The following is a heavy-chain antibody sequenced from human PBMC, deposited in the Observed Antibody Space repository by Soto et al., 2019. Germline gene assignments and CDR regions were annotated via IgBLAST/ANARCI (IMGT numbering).Heavy chain of an antibody. D-gene: IGHD2-2*01. V-gene: IGHV3-23*01. CDR2: IAGGGGST. CDR3: AKAAMYSSPFAS. J-gene: IGHJ4*02. CDR1: GFIFSNFA. Sequence: EVQLLEAGGGLVQPGESLRLSCTASGFIFSNFAMTWVRQAPGRGLERVAKIAGGGGSTFYADSVKGRFTISRDNSKHTLYLQMDSLRDEDTAVYYCAKAAMYSSPFASWGQGALVTVSS.